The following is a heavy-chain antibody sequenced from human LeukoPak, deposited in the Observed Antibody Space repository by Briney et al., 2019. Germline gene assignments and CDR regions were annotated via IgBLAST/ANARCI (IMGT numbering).Heavy chain of an antibody. CDR2: TVAGYSET. CDR3: VKDFCRGGNCPFPFFDS. J-gene: IGHJ4*02. Sequence: PGGSLRLSCVASGFTISGYAMSWVRQVPAKGLEWVSITVAGYSETHYADSVRGRFTISRDDSSNTLSLEMNSLRADDTGTYYCVKDFCRGGNCPFPFFDSWGQGTVVTVSS. D-gene: IGHD4-23*01. V-gene: IGHV3-23*01. CDR1: GFTISGYA.